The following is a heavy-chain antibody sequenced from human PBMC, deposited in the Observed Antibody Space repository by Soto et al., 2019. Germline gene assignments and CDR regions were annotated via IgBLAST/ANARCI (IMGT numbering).Heavy chain of an antibody. CDR2: ISWNSGDI. Sequence: EVQLVESGGGSVQPGRSLRLSCAASGFSFDDYGMHWVRQGPGKGLEWVSGISWNSGDIYYADSVKGRFTISRDNAKRSLYLQMNRLRTEDTALYYCAKENDLDRYGPFDYWGQGILVTVSS. CDR3: AKENDLDRYGPFDY. CDR1: GFSFDDYG. V-gene: IGHV3-9*01. J-gene: IGHJ4*02. D-gene: IGHD2-2*03.